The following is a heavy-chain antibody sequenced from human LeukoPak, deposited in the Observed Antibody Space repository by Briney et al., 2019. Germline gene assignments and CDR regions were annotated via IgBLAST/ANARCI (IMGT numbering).Heavy chain of an antibody. V-gene: IGHV4-59*01. J-gene: IGHJ6*02. CDR2: IYKSGST. CDR3: ARALRANTYYYGMDV. Sequence: SETLSLTCSVSGGSISTYYWSWIRQPPGKGLEWIGYIYKSGSTNYNPSLKSRVTISVDTSKNQFSLKLSSVTAADTAIYYCARALRANTYYYGMDVWGQGTTATVSS. CDR1: GGSISTYY.